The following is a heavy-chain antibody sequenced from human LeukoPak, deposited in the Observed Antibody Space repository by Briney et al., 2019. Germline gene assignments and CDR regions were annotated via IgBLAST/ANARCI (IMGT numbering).Heavy chain of an antibody. CDR1: GGSISSYY. J-gene: IGHJ5*02. CDR2: IYYSGST. Sequence: SETLSPTCTVSGGSISSYYWSWIRQPPGKGLEWIGYIYYSGSTNYNPSLKSRVTISVDTSKNQFSLKLSSVTAADTAVYYCARAVVVVAASWFDPWGQGTLVTVSS. V-gene: IGHV4-59*01. D-gene: IGHD2-15*01. CDR3: ARAVVVVAASWFDP.